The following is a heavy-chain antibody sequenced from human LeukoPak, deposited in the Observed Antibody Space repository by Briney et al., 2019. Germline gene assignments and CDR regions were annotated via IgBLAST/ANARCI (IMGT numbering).Heavy chain of an antibody. CDR3: ARDGNAMVRGYAFEI. V-gene: IGHV4-30-4*01. CDR1: GDSISSGDYD. D-gene: IGHD3-10*01. J-gene: IGHJ3*02. Sequence: SQTLSLTCSVSGDSISSGDYDWSWIRQPPGKGLERIGYIYSSGSTYYNPSLKSRVTISVDTSKNQFSLKLSSVTAADTAVYYCARDGNAMVRGYAFEIWGQGTTVTVSS. CDR2: IYSSGST.